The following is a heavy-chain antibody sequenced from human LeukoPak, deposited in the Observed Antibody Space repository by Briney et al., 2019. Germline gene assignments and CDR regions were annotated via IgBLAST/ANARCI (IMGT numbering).Heavy chain of an antibody. CDR3: ASRGDIVATIRLHNWFDP. D-gene: IGHD5-12*01. V-gene: IGHV1-24*01. CDR1: GYTLTELS. CDR2: FDPEDGET. J-gene: IGHJ5*02. Sequence: ASVKVSCKVSGYTLTELSMHWVRQAPGKGLEWMGGFDPEDGETIYAQKFQGRVTITADESTSTAYMELSSLRSEDTAVYYCASRGDIVATIRLHNWFDPWGQGTLVTVSS.